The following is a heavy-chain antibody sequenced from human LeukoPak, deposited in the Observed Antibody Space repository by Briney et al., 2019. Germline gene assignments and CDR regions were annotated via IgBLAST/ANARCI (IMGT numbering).Heavy chain of an antibody. Sequence: GGSLRLSCAASGFTFSSYWMSWVRQAPGKGLEWVANIKQDGSEKYYVDSVKGRFTISRDNSKNTLYLQMNSLRAEDTAVYYCARAYPSGGGTVGALDAFDIWGQGTMVTVSS. D-gene: IGHD2-15*01. CDR3: ARAYPSGGGTVGALDAFDI. V-gene: IGHV3-7*01. CDR2: IKQDGSEK. CDR1: GFTFSSYW. J-gene: IGHJ3*02.